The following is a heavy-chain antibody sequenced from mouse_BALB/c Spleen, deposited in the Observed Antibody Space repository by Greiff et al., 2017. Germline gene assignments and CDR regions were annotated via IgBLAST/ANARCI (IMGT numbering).Heavy chain of an antibody. CDR3: TRCDYYYFDY. CDR2: IYPGSGST. Sequence: LQQPGSELVRPGASVKLSCKASGYTFTSYWMHWVKQRPGQGLEWIGNIYPGSGSTNYDEKVKSKATLTVDTSSSTAYMQLSSLTSEDSAVYYCTRCDYYYFDYWGQGTTLTVSS. D-gene: IGHD2-4*01. V-gene: IGHV1S22*01. CDR1: GYTFTSYW. J-gene: IGHJ2*01.